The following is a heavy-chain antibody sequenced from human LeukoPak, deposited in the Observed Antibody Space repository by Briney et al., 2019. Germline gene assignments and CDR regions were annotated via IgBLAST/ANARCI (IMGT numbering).Heavy chain of an antibody. Sequence: GGSLRLSCAASGFTFSRHWMTWVRQAPGKGLEWVANIKHDGSEKNYVDSVKGRFTISRDNAKNSLYLQMNSLRAEDTAVYYCAKDGRAVLRYFDWLLYYFDYWGQGTLVTVSS. D-gene: IGHD3-9*01. J-gene: IGHJ4*02. V-gene: IGHV3-7*03. CDR3: AKDGRAVLRYFDWLLYYFDY. CDR1: GFTFSRHW. CDR2: IKHDGSEK.